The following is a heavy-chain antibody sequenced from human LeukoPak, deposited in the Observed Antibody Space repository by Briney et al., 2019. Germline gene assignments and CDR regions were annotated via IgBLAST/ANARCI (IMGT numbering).Heavy chain of an antibody. CDR1: GGSISSGSYY. CDR2: IYTSGST. Sequence: SQTLSLTCTVSGGSISSGSYYWSWIRQPAGKGLEWIGRIYTSGSTNYNPSLKSRVTISVDTSKNQFSLKLISVTAADTAVYYCARDASDYYDSSGYSHFDYWGQGTLVTVSS. D-gene: IGHD3-22*01. J-gene: IGHJ4*02. CDR3: ARDASDYYDSSGYSHFDY. V-gene: IGHV4-61*02.